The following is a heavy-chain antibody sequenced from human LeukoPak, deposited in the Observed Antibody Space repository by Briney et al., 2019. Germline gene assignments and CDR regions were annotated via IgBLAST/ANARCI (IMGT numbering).Heavy chain of an antibody. J-gene: IGHJ3*02. D-gene: IGHD3-22*01. CDR3: ARRSSSGYYPNAFDI. CDR1: GYSFSSYW. V-gene: IGHV5-51*01. CDR2: IYPGDSDT. Sequence: GESLKISCEGAGYSFSSYWIGWVRQMPGKGLEWMGIIYPGDSDTRYSPSFQGQVTISADKSISTAYVQWSGLKASDTAMYYCARRSSSGYYPNAFDIWGQGTMVTVSS.